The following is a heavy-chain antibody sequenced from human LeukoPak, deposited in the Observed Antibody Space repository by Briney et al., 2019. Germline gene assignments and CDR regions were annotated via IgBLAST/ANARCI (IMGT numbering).Heavy chain of an antibody. CDR2: ISYDGINQ. J-gene: IGHJ6*04. CDR3: AKHYYDSSGSPDRYV. Sequence: GGSLRLSCAASGFTFSSYDMNWVRRAPGKGLEWVAFISYDGINQYYADPVKGRFTISRDNSKNTLYLQMNSLRGEETAVYFCAKHYYDSSGSPDRYVWGKGTTVTASS. V-gene: IGHV3-30*02. D-gene: IGHD3-22*01. CDR1: GFTFSSYD.